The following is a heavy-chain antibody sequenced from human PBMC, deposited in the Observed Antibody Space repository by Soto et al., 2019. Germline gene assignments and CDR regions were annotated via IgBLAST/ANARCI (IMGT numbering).Heavy chain of an antibody. CDR3: ARAPNNRLLWFGELSFGMDV. J-gene: IGHJ6*02. Sequence: PSETLSLTCTVSGGSISSGDYYWSWIRQPPGKGLEWIGYIYYSGSTYYNPSLKSRVTISVDTSKNQFSLKLSSVTAADTAVYYCARAPNNRLLWFGELSFGMDVWGQGTTVTVSS. D-gene: IGHD3-10*01. CDR1: GGSISSGDYY. CDR2: IYYSGST. V-gene: IGHV4-30-4*01.